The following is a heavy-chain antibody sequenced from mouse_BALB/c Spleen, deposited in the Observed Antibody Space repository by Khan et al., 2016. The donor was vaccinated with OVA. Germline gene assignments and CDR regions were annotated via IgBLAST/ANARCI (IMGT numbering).Heavy chain of an antibody. CDR1: GYSITSDYA. Sequence: EVQLQESGPGLVKPSQSLSLTCTVTGYSITSDYAWYWIRQFPGNKLEWRGYISYSGSTSYNPSLKSRISITGDTSKNQFFLQFNSLTTEDNTAFYCASTITGKWGQGTTLTVSS. CDR2: ISYSGST. D-gene: IGHD1-3*01. V-gene: IGHV3-2*02. CDR3: ASTITGK. J-gene: IGHJ2*01.